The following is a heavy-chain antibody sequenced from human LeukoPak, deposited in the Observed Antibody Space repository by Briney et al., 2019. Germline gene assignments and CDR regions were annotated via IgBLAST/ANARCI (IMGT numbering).Heavy chain of an antibody. Sequence: GESLKISCKGSGYSFTNYWIGWVRQMPGKGLEWMGIIYPSDSDTRYSPSFQGQVTISADKSISTAYLQWSSLKASDTAMYYCARQGLRTTGTTLYYYMDVWGKGTTVTVSS. D-gene: IGHD1-1*01. CDR1: GYSFTNYW. J-gene: IGHJ6*03. V-gene: IGHV5-51*01. CDR2: IYPSDSDT. CDR3: ARQGLRTTGTTLYYYMDV.